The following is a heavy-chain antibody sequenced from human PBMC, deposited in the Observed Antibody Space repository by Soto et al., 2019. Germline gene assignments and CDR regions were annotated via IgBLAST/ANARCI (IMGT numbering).Heavy chain of an antibody. Sequence: QVQLVQSGAEVKKPGSSVKVSCKASGGTFSSYAISWVRQAPGQGREWMGGIIPIFGTANYAQKFQGRVTITADESTSTGYMEVSSLRSEDTAVYYCASEYDSSGYSRFDPLGQGTLVTVSS. J-gene: IGHJ5*02. CDR2: IIPIFGTA. CDR3: ASEYDSSGYSRFDP. D-gene: IGHD3-22*01. CDR1: GGTFSSYA. V-gene: IGHV1-69*01.